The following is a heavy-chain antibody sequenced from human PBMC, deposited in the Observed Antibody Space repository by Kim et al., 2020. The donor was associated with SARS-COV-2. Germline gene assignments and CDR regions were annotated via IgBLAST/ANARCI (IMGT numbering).Heavy chain of an antibody. D-gene: IGHD3-22*01. J-gene: IGHJ4*02. CDR2: ISASGSNT. Sequence: GGSLRLSCAASGFMFSSYAMSWVRQAPGKVLEWVSTISASGSNTYYVDSVKGRFTISRDNSKNTLYLQMNSLRAEDTAAYYCARSPDGFDGSGSYYFYFDSWGQGTLVTVSP. CDR1: GFMFSSYA. CDR3: ARSPDGFDGSGSYYFYFDS. V-gene: IGHV3-23*01.